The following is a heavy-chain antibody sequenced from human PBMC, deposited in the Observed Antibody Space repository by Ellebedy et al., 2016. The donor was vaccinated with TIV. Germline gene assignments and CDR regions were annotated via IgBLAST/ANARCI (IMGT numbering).Heavy chain of an antibody. CDR1: GFTFSSYS. J-gene: IGHJ4*02. CDR3: AREMRSPDWTKSNWYGALDN. D-gene: IGHD6-13*01. CDR2: VNSDGSST. V-gene: IGHV3-74*01. Sequence: GESLKISCAASGFTFSSYSMNWVRQAPGKGLVWVARVNSDGSSTRYADSVEGRFTISRDKDKNTLNLQRNSLRAEDTAVYYCAREMRSPDWTKSNWYGALDNWGQGTLVTVAP.